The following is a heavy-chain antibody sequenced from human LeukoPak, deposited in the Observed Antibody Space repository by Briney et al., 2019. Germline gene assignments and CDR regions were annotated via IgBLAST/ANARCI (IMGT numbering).Heavy chain of an antibody. CDR1: GGSFTAYY. CDR2: IDHSGAT. Sequence: PSETLSLTCAVSGGSFTAYYWSWIRQPPGKGLEWIGEIDHSGATKYSPSLESRVTISVDTSNYQFSLKLSFVTAADTAVYFCGSGYDSPDGMDVWGQGTTVTVSS. D-gene: IGHD5-12*01. J-gene: IGHJ6*02. V-gene: IGHV4-34*01. CDR3: GSGYDSPDGMDV.